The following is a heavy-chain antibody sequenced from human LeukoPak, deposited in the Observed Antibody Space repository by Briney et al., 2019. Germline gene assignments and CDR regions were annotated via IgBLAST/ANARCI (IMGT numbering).Heavy chain of an antibody. CDR3: ARLRYYGSGSYPMTGNWFDP. J-gene: IGHJ5*02. CDR1: GGSISSSNW. Sequence: PSGTLSLTCAVSGGSISSSNWWSWVRQPPGKGLEWIGEIYHSGSTNYNPSLKSRVTISVDTSKNQFSLELSSVTAADTAVYYCARLRYYGSGSYPMTGNWFDPWGQGTLVTVSS. D-gene: IGHD3-10*01. CDR2: IYHSGST. V-gene: IGHV4-4*02.